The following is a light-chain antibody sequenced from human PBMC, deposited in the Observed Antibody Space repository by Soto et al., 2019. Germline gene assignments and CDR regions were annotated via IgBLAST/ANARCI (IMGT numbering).Light chain of an antibody. CDR3: SSYTSSSTLGV. J-gene: IGLJ1*01. CDR2: DVN. Sequence: QSVLTQPASLSGSPGQSITISCAGTSSDVGGYNYVSWYQQHPGKAPKLMIFDVNNRPSGISNRFSGSKSGNTASLTISGLQAEDEADYYCSSYTSSSTLGVFGTGTKVTVL. CDR1: SSDVGGYNY. V-gene: IGLV2-14*01.